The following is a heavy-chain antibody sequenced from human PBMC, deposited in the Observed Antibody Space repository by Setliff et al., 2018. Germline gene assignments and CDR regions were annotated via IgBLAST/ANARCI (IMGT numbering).Heavy chain of an antibody. CDR2: ISGSGGST. J-gene: IGHJ4*02. D-gene: IGHD2-2*01. V-gene: IGHV3-23*01. CDR3: AKAIAPIVVVPAAMLEAY. Sequence: GSLRLSCAASGFTFSSYAMSWVRQAPGKGLEWVSAISGSGGSTYYADSVKGRFTIPRDNSKNTLYLQMNSLRAEDTAVYYCAKAIAPIVVVPAAMLEAYWGQGTLVTVSS. CDR1: GFTFSSYA.